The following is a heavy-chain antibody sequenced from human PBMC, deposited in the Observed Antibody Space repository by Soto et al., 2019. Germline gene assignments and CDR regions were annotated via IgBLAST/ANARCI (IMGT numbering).Heavy chain of an antibody. CDR3: ARLVVTPQGSYYYYGMDV. CDR1: GGSISSYY. J-gene: IGHJ6*02. D-gene: IGHD2-15*01. V-gene: IGHV4-59*07. CDR2: IYYSGST. Sequence: PDTLSLTCTVSGGSISSYYWSWIRQPPGKGLEWIGYIYYSGSTNYNPSLKSRVTISVDTSKNQFSLKLSSVTAADTAVYYCARLVVTPQGSYYYYGMDVWGQGTTVTVSS.